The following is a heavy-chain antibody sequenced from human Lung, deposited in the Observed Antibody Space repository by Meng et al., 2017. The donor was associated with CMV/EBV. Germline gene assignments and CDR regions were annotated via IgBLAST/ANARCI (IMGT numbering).Heavy chain of an antibody. CDR3: ARHLRGYSWPKSD. CDR1: DVSISNSSFF. V-gene: IGHV4-39*01. J-gene: IGHJ4*02. D-gene: IGHD1-26*01. Sequence: SETXSLXCTVTDVSISNSSFFWGWIRQPPGKGLEWIGSFFHSGDTYSNPSLRSRVAISVDTSRNQFSLRLNSVTATDTAMYYCARHLRGYSWPKSDWGQGTXVTVAS. CDR2: FFHSGDT.